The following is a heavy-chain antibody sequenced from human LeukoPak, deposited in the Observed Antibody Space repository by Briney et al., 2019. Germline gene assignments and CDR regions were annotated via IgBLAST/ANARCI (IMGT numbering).Heavy chain of an antibody. Sequence: GESLKISCKGSGYSFTSYWIGWVRQMPGKGLEWMGIIYPGDSDTRYSPSFQGQVTISADKSISTAYLQWSSLKASDTAMYYCARGARDIVVVVAAGAFDIWGQGTMVTVSS. CDR3: ARGARDIVVVVAAGAFDI. CDR2: IYPGDSDT. D-gene: IGHD2-15*01. J-gene: IGHJ3*02. V-gene: IGHV5-51*01. CDR1: GYSFTSYW.